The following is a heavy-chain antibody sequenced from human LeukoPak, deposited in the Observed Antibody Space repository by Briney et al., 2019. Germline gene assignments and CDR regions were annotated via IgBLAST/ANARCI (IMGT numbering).Heavy chain of an antibody. CDR1: GGSISSGDYY. V-gene: IGHV4-30-4*08. CDR2: IYYSGST. CDR3: ARDYYDFWSGYLPYNWFDP. D-gene: IGHD3-3*01. J-gene: IGHJ5*02. Sequence: SQTLSFTCTVSGGSISSGDYYWSWIRQPPGKGLEWIGYIYYSGSTYYNPSLKSRVTISIDTSKNQFSLKLSSVTAADTAVYFCARDYYDFWSGYLPYNWFDPWGQGTLVTVSS.